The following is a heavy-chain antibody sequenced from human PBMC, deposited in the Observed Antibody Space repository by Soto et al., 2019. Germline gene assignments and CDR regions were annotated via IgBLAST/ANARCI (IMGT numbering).Heavy chain of an antibody. D-gene: IGHD3-16*01. J-gene: IGHJ1*01. Sequence: QVHLVESGGGVVQPGTSLRLSCVGSGFTFRRYVIHWVRQAPGKGLEWVALTSYDASNKDYGDSVKGRFTIYRDNSRNTVDLQMDSLKSEDTALYYGARWGTTGGLDVWGQGTLVSVSS. CDR1: GFTFRRYV. CDR2: TSYDASNK. CDR3: ARWGTTGGLDV. V-gene: IGHV3-33*05.